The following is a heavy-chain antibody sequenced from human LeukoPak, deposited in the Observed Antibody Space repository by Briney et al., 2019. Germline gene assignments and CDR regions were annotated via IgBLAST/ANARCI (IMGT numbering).Heavy chain of an antibody. Sequence: ASVKVSCKASGYTFTSYDINWVRQATGQGLEWMGWMNPNSGNTGYAQKFQGRVTMTRNTSISTAYMELSSLRSEDTAVYYCARGLWFGESYYYYYMGVWGKGTTVTISS. CDR3: ARGLWFGESYYYYYMGV. V-gene: IGHV1-8*01. J-gene: IGHJ6*03. D-gene: IGHD3-10*01. CDR1: GYTFTSYD. CDR2: MNPNSGNT.